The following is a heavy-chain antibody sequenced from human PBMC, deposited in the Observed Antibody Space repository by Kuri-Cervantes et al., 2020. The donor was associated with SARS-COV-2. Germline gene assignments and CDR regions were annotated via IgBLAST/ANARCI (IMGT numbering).Heavy chain of an antibody. J-gene: IGHJ6*02. Sequence: GGSLRLSCAASGFTFSNAWMSWVRQAPGKGLEWVGRIKSKTDGGTTDYAAPVKGRFTISRDDSKNTLYLQMNSLKTEDTAVYYCTTDPQYYDFWSGYYYYGMDVWGQGTRSPSP. CDR2: IKSKTDGGTT. V-gene: IGHV3-15*01. D-gene: IGHD3-3*01. CDR3: TTDPQYYDFWSGYYYYGMDV. CDR1: GFTFSNAW.